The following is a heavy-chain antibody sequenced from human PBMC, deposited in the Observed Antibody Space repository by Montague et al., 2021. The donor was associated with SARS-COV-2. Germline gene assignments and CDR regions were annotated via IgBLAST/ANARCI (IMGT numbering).Heavy chain of an antibody. D-gene: IGHD6-19*01. CDR2: ISRSVSTI. V-gene: IGHV3-48*03. Sequence: SLRLSCSASVFTFSSYEMNLVRQAPGKGLEWVSYISRSVSTIYYADSVKGRFTISRDNAKNSLYLQMNSLRAEDTAVYYCARDIAVAGTSFDCWGQGTLVTVSS. J-gene: IGHJ4*02. CDR3: ARDIAVAGTSFDC. CDR1: VFTFSSYE.